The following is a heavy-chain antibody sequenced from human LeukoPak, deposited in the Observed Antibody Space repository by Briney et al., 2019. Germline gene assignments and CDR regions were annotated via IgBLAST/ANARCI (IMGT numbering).Heavy chain of an antibody. CDR3: ARVPLWWLTPFDF. J-gene: IGHJ4*02. D-gene: IGHD5-12*01. V-gene: IGHV4-34*01. Sequence: SETLSLTCAVSGGSLSPHYWSWIRRPLGKGLEWGGEINNRGTTNYSPSLRGRATISVDTSKNQFSLRLTSVTAADTAMYYCARVPLWWLTPFDFWGQGTLATVSS. CDR2: INNRGTT. CDR1: GGSLSPHY.